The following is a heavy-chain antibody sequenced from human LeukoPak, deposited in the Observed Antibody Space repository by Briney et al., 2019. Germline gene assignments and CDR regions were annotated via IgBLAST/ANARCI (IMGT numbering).Heavy chain of an antibody. Sequence: PSETLSLTCTVSGGSIRSTTYYWGWIRQPPGKGLEWIGSIYYSGNTYYNPSLKSRVTISVDTSKNQFSLKLSSVTAADTAVYYCAREGGSSSWYFSARPKYWFDPWGQGTLVTVSS. J-gene: IGHJ5*02. CDR1: GGSIRSTTYY. D-gene: IGHD6-13*01. CDR2: IYYSGNT. CDR3: AREGGSSSWYFSARPKYWFDP. V-gene: IGHV4-39*07.